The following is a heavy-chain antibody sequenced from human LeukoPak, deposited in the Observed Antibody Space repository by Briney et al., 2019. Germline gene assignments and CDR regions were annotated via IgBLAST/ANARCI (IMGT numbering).Heavy chain of an antibody. CDR1: GYTFTNYW. J-gene: IGHJ5*02. D-gene: IGHD5-18*01. CDR3: ARRGVGYINWLDP. CDR2: IYPGDSDT. Sequence: GESLKISCEGSGYTFTNYWIGWVRQMPGKGLEWMGIIYPGDSDTRYSPSFQGQVTISADKSISTAYLQWGSLKASDTAIYYCARRGVGYINWLDPWGQGTLVTVSS. V-gene: IGHV5-51*01.